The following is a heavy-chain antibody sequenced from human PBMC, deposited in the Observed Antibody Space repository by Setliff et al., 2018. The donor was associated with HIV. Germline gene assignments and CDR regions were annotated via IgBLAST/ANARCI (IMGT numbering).Heavy chain of an antibody. V-gene: IGHV4-34*01. CDR2: IHHSGGT. D-gene: IGHD3-10*01. J-gene: IGHJ3*01. CDR3: ARAGNFGDWDGFDV. CDR1: GGSFSGYF. Sequence: SETLSLTCAVYGGSFSGYFWSWVRQPPGKGLEWIGDIHHSGGTNYNPSLKSRVTISVDTSKNQFSLKLRTVTAADSAIYYCARAGNFGDWDGFDVWGQGTMVTVSS.